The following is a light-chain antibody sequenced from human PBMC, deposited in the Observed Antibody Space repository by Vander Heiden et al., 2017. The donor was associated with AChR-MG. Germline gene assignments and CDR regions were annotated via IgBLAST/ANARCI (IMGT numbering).Light chain of an antibody. J-gene: IGLJ2*01. Sequence: SYQLTLPPPVSVSRGQTASITCSGERVGDRYVSLYQQKPGQSPVLVMYQHTWRPSDIPERFSGPKSGSTATLTISGTQAIDEAYYYCQAWDRSTVIFGGGTKLTVL. CDR1: RVGDRY. CDR2: QHT. CDR3: QAWDRSTVI. V-gene: IGLV3-1*01.